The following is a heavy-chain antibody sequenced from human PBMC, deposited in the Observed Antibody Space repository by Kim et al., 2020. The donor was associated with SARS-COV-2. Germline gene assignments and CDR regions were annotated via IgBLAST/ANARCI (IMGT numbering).Heavy chain of an antibody. J-gene: IGHJ4*02. D-gene: IGHD6-19*01. Sequence: SQKFQGRVTITRDTSASTAYMELSSLRSEDTAVYYCAGVRPASGWYFDYWGQGTLVTVSS. V-gene: IGHV1-3*01. CDR3: AGVRPASGWYFDY.